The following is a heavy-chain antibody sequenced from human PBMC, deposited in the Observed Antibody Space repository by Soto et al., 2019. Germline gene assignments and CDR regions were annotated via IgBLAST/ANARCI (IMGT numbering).Heavy chain of an antibody. J-gene: IGHJ4*02. CDR2: IYYSGST. D-gene: IGHD4-17*01. CDR3: ARSPTDMTTVTRADYYLDY. V-gene: IGHV4-59*01. Sequence: PSETLSLTCTVSCGSISSYYWSWIRQPPGKGLEWIGYIYYSGSTNYNPSLKSRVTISVDTSKNQFSLKLSSVTAADTAVYYCARSPTDMTTVTRADYYLDYWCQGPLVTVSS. CDR1: CGSISSYY.